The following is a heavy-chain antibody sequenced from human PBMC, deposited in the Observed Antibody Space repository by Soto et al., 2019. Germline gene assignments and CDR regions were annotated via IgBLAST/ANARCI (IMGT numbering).Heavy chain of an antibody. J-gene: IGHJ4*02. CDR2: IKTKTHGETT. D-gene: IGHD1-26*01. Sequence: EVQLVESGGGLVKPGGSLRHSCAASGFTISSAWMNWVRQAPGKGLEWVGRIKTKTHGETTDYAAPVKGRFTISRDDSENTLSLQMNSLKVEDTAVYYCTTGSVEGYWGQGTLVTVSS. CDR3: TTGSVEGY. V-gene: IGHV3-15*07. CDR1: GFTISSAW.